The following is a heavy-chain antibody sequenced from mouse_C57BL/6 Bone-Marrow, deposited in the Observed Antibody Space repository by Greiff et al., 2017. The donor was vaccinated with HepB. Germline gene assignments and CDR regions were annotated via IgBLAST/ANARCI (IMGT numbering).Heavy chain of an antibody. CDR3: AKRSGTGSSYWDFDV. CDR2: IDPNSGGT. D-gene: IGHD1-1*01. J-gene: IGHJ1*03. CDR1: GYTFTSYW. Sequence: QVQLQQPGAELVKPGASVKLSCKASGYTFTSYWMHWVKQRPGRGLEWIGRIDPNSGGTKYNEKFKSKATLTVDKPSSTAYMQLSSLTSEDSAVYYCAKRSGTGSSYWDFDVWGTGTTVTVSS. V-gene: IGHV1-72*01.